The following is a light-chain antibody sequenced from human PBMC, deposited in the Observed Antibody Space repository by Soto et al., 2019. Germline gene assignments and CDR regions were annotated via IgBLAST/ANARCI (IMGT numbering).Light chain of an antibody. CDR3: CSFARGSTVV. V-gene: IGLV2-23*01. CDR2: EGS. Sequence: QSALTQPASVSGSAGQSITISCTGTSSDVGSYNLVSWYQRHPGNAPKLMISEGSKRASGVSNHFFGAKSGNTASLRSSGLKAEDEADYYCCSFARGSTVVFGGGTKLTVL. CDR1: SSDVGSYNL. J-gene: IGLJ3*02.